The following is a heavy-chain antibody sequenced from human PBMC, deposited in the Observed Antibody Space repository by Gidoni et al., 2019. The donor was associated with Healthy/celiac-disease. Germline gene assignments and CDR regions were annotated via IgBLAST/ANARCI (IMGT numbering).Heavy chain of an antibody. D-gene: IGHD3-10*01. CDR2: TYYRSQWYN. Sequence: QVQLQQSGPGLVKPSQTLSLTCAISGDSVSSNSAAWNWIRQSPSRGLGWLGRTYYRSQWYNDYGVSLKSRITLHPDTSKNQFPLQLNFVASEDTAVYFWARDFEGELLGYYFDYWGQGTLVTVSS. J-gene: IGHJ4*02. V-gene: IGHV6-1*01. CDR3: ARDFEGELLGYYFDY. CDR1: GDSVSSNSAA.